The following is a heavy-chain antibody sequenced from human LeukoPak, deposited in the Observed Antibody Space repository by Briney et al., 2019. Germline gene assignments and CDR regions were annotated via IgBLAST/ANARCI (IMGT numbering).Heavy chain of an antibody. CDR1: GYTFTDYY. CDR2: ISPSSGGT. J-gene: IGHJ4*02. CDR3: ARVEGITATTGD. Sequence: ASVKVSCEASGYTFTDYYIHWVRQAPGQGLEWMGRISPSSGGTIYAQKFQGRFTMTTDTSIVTAYMDMSRLTSDDTAVYYCARVEGITATTGDWGQGTLVTVSS. V-gene: IGHV1-2*02. D-gene: IGHD1-7*01.